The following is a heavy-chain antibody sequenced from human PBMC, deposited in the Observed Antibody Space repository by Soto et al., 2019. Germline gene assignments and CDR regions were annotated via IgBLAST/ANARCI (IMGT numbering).Heavy chain of an antibody. CDR2: ISVYNGNT. Sequence: QVQLVQSGPEVKQPGASVKVSCKASGYTFASYGVTWVRQAPGQGLEWMGWISVYNGNTNYAQKLQGRVSRTADTYTSTAYMELRALRSDDTAVYFCARDRSSSWYVDHWGQGTLVTVSS. V-gene: IGHV1-18*01. CDR3: ARDRSSSWYVDH. CDR1: GYTFASYG. J-gene: IGHJ4*02. D-gene: IGHD6-13*01.